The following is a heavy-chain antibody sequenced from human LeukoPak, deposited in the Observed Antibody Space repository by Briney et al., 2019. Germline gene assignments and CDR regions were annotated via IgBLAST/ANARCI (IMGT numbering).Heavy chain of an antibody. V-gene: IGHV3-23*01. D-gene: IGHD2-2*03. CDR3: ARDVSMDIGGSDC. CDR1: GFSFSTYA. J-gene: IGHJ4*02. CDR2: TTDSGGST. Sequence: GGSLRLSCAASGFSFSTYAMTWLRQAPGKGLEWVSTTTDSGGSTHYADAVKGRFTMYRDNSKNTLYLQLNSLRDEDTAVYYCARDVSMDIGGSDCWGPGTLVTVSS.